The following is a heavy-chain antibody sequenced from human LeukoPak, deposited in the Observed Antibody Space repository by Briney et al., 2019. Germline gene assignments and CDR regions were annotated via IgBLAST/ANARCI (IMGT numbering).Heavy chain of an antibody. CDR1: GGSISSYY. Sequence: SETLSLTCTVSGGSISSYYWSWIRQSPGKGLEWIGCIYDSGTTDYNPSLRSRVTISGDTSRNQLSLQVRSVTAADTAVYFCARANGRYSYGFFDYWGQGALVTVSS. J-gene: IGHJ4*02. CDR3: ARANGRYSYGFFDY. V-gene: IGHV4-59*01. CDR2: IYDSGTT. D-gene: IGHD5-18*01.